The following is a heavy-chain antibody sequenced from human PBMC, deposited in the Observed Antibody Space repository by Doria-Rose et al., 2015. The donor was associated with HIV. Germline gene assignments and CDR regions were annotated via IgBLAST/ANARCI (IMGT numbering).Heavy chain of an antibody. J-gene: IGHJ4*02. CDR3: ARIKSSRWYHKYYFDF. CDR2: IFSDDER. Sequence: QVTSKESGPVLVKPAETLTLTCTVSGVSLSSPGMGVSWIRQPPGKALEWLANIFSDDERSYKTSLKSSITISRRTSKSQVVLTMTDMDPVDTATYYCARIKSSRWYHKYYFDFWGQGTLVIVSA. CDR1: GVSLSSPGMG. D-gene: IGHD6-13*01. V-gene: IGHV2-26*01.